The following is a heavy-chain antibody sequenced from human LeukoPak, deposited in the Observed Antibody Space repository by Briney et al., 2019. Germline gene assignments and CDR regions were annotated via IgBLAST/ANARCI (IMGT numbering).Heavy chain of an antibody. Sequence: SGGSLRLSCAASGFSFSSYAMHWVRQAPGKGLQYVSSIRSDGSDTYYANSVKGRFTISRDNSKNTLYLQMGSLGVEDMAIYYWGRAAAPPDYNYSNMDVGGKGPTATVS. CDR1: GFSFSSYA. CDR3: GRAAAPPDYNYSNMDV. V-gene: IGHV3-64*01. CDR2: IRSDGSDT. J-gene: IGHJ6*03. D-gene: IGHD6-6*01.